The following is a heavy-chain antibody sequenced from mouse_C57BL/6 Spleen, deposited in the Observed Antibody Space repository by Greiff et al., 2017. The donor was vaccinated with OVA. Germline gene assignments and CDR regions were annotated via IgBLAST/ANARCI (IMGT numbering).Heavy chain of an antibody. D-gene: IGHD1-1*01. CDR1: GYTFTDYY. V-gene: IGHV1-26*01. Sequence: EVKLQQSGPELVKPGASVKISCKASGYTFTDYYMNWVKQSHGKSLEWIGDINPNNGGTSYNQKFKGKATLTVDKSSSTAYMELRSLTSEDSAVYYCARSTTVVATSYYFDYWGQGTTLTVSS. CDR2: INPNNGGT. CDR3: ARSTTVVATSYYFDY. J-gene: IGHJ2*01.